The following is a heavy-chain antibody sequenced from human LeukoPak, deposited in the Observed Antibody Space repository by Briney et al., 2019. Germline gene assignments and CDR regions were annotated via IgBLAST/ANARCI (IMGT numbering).Heavy chain of an antibody. D-gene: IGHD6-19*01. CDR3: AKKGYSYGWRDSYYFDY. V-gene: IGHV3-30*18. CDR2: ISYDGSNK. Sequence: PGRSLRLSCAASGFTFSSYGMHWVRQAPGKGLEWVAVISYDGSNKYYADSVKGRFTISRDNSKLYLQMNSLRAEDTAVYYCAKKGYSYGWRDSYYFDYWGQGTLVTVSS. J-gene: IGHJ4*02. CDR1: GFTFSSYG.